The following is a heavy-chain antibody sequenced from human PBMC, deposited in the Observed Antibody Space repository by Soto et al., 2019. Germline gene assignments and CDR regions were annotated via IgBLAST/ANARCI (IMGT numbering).Heavy chain of an antibody. V-gene: IGHV1-3*01. J-gene: IGHJ5*02. CDR3: ARDLWLQRCSGGSSGFVP. CDR1: GYSFTSYA. D-gene: IGHD2-15*01. CDR2: INAGNGNT. Sequence: ASVKVSCKASGYSFTSYAIHWMRQAPGQRLEWMGWINAGNGNTKVPQKFQGRVTFTRDTSASTVYMEVSSLRSEDTAVYYCARDLWLQRCSGGSSGFVPWGPGTLGTLS.